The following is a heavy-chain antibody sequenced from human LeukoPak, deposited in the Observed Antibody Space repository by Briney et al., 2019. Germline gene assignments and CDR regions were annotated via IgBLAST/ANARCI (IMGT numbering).Heavy chain of an antibody. CDR2: INPSGGST. CDR1: GYTFTSYY. Sequence: ASVKVSCKASGYTFTSYYMHWVRQAPGQGLEWMGIINPSGGSTSYAQKFQGRVTITRDTSASTAYMELSSLRSEDTAVYYCARGDITMVRGVIIRGSNFDYWGQGTLVTVSS. J-gene: IGHJ4*02. D-gene: IGHD3-10*01. CDR3: ARGDITMVRGVIIRGSNFDY. V-gene: IGHV1-46*01.